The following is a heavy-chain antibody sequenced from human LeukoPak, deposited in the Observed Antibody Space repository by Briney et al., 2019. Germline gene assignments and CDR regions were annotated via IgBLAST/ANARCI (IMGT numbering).Heavy chain of an antibody. J-gene: IGHJ4*02. CDR2: IRTNGAGT. Sequence: PGGSLRLSCAASGFTFSSYNMSWVRRAPGQGLEWVSTIRTNGAGTHYADSVRGRFTISRDDSKNTLYLQMDSLRAEDTAVYYCARDDYGDSGPLFDYWGQGTLVTVSS. D-gene: IGHD4-17*01. CDR1: GFTFSSYN. V-gene: IGHV3-23*01. CDR3: ARDDYGDSGPLFDY.